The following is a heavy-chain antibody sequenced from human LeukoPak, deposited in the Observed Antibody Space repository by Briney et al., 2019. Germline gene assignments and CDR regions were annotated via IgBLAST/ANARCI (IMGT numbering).Heavy chain of an antibody. CDR1: GGSFSGYY. V-gene: IGHV4-59*01. CDR3: ARGQGRFDYDSSGYYITDLDY. D-gene: IGHD3-22*01. CDR2: IYYSGST. J-gene: IGHJ4*02. Sequence: SETLSLTCAVYGGSFSGYYWSWIRQPPGKGLEWIGCIYYSGSTNYNPSLKSRVIIPVDTSKNQFSLKLSSVTAADTALYYCARGQGRFDYDSSGYYITDLDYWGQGTLVTVSS.